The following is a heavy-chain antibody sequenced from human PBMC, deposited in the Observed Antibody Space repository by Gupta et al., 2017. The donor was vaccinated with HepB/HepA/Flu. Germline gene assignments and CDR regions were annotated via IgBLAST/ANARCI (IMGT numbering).Heavy chain of an antibody. CDR3: AKHSSGPIRHFDY. D-gene: IGHD3-22*01. CDR1: GFIFSGYA. V-gene: IGHV3-23*01. J-gene: IGHJ4*02. CDR2: ISGSDGRT. Sequence: VQLLDSGGGLVQPGGSLRLSCAASGFIFSGYAMSWVRQAPGKGLEWVSSISGSDGRTYYADAVKGRFTISKDNAKNTLYLQMNSLRAEDTAVYFCAKHSSGPIRHFDYWGQGTLVTVSS.